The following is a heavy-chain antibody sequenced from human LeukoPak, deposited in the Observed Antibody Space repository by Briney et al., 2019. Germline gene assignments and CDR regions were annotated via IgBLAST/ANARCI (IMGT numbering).Heavy chain of an antibody. V-gene: IGHV3-13*04. Sequence: GGSLRLSCAASRFSFSNYDMHWVRQVTGKGLEWVSGIGTAGDTYYPGSVKGRFTISRENAKNSLYLQMNNLRAGDTAVYYCTRGYSSSWPYYYYVMDVWGQGITVTVSS. J-gene: IGHJ6*02. CDR1: RFSFSNYD. CDR3: TRGYSSSWPYYYYVMDV. CDR2: IGTAGDT. D-gene: IGHD6-13*01.